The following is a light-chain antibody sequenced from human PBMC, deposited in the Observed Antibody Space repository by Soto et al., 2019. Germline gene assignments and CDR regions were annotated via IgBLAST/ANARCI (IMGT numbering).Light chain of an antibody. Sequence: QSALTQPASVSGSPGQSITISCTGTSGDIGSYNRVSWYQQHPGKAPKLIIYEVTDRPSGVSNRFSGSKSGNTASLTISGLQAEDEAEYYCSSYTNINTRASVFGTGTKGTVL. CDR3: SSYTNINTRASV. CDR2: EVT. J-gene: IGLJ1*01. V-gene: IGLV2-14*01. CDR1: SGDIGSYNR.